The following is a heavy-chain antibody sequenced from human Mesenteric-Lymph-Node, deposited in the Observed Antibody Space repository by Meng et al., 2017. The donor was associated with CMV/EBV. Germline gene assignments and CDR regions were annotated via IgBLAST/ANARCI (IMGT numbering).Heavy chain of an antibody. CDR1: GFTFNSYW. CDR2: INSDGSST. Sequence: GESLKISCAASGFTFNSYWMHWVRQAPGKGLVWVSRINSDGSSTSYADSVKGRFTISRDNAKNTLYLQMNSLRAEDTAVYYCASTGGYSIAEYFQHWGQGTLVTVSS. CDR3: ASTGGYSIAEYFQH. J-gene: IGHJ1*01. D-gene: IGHD3-22*01. V-gene: IGHV3-74*01.